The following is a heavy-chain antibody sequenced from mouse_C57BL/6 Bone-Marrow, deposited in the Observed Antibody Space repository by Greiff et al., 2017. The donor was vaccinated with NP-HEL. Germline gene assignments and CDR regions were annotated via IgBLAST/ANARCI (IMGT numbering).Heavy chain of an antibody. CDR1: GYTFTSYG. CDR3: ARSMAYAMDY. D-gene: IGHD2-3*01. J-gene: IGHJ4*01. CDR2: IYPRSGNT. Sequence: QVQLQQSGAEPARPGASVKLSCKASGYTFTSYGISWVKQRTGQGLEWIGEIYPRSGNTYYNEKFKGKATLTADKSSSTAYMELRSLTSEDSAVYFCARSMAYAMDYWGQGTSVTVSS. V-gene: IGHV1-81*01.